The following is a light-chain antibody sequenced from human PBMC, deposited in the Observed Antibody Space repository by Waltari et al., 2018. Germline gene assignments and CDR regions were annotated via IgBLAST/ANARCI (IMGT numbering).Light chain of an antibody. Sequence: DIQMTQSPSTLSASVGDRVTITCRASQNINTWLAWHQQKPGKAPKLLIYKASSLESGVPSRFSGSGSGTDFTFTISSLQPEDIATYYCQQYDDLPITFGQGTRLEIK. CDR3: QQYDDLPIT. J-gene: IGKJ5*01. CDR1: QNINTW. V-gene: IGKV1-5*03. CDR2: KAS.